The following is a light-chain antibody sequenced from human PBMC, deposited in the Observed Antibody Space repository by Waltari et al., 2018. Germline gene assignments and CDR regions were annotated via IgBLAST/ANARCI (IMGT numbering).Light chain of an antibody. J-gene: IGLJ1*01. CDR2: DDS. CDR3: QVWDSSGDHPV. V-gene: IGLV3-21*02. Sequence: SYLLTQPPSVSVAPGQTARITCGGNHIGSKSGPWYQQKPGQAPGLVVYDDSDRPSGIPERFSGSNSGNTATLTISRVEAGDEADYYCQVWDSSGDHPVFGTGTKVTVL. CDR1: HIGSKS.